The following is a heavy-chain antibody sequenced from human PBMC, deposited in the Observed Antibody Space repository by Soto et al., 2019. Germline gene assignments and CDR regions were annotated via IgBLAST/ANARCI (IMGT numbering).Heavy chain of an antibody. V-gene: IGHV5-10-1*01. CDR1: GYSFTSYW. Sequence: GESLKISCKGSGYSFTSYWISWVRQMPGKGLEWMGRIDPSDSYTNYSPSFQGHVTISADKSISTAYLQWSSLKASDTAMYYCASTANVDTAMVYGYAWGQGTMVTVSS. J-gene: IGHJ3*01. CDR2: IDPSDSYT. CDR3: ASTANVDTAMVYGYA. D-gene: IGHD5-18*01.